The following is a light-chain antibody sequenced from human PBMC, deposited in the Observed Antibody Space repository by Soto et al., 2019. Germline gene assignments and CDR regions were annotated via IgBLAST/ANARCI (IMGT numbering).Light chain of an antibody. CDR1: QSIDIY. Sequence: QLTQSPSSLSASVGDRVTITCRASQSIDIYLHWYLQKPGKAPKLLIDSASSSQCGVPSRFSGSGPRTDFTLTITSLQPDDSATYYCQQCYSHPTCGQGTKMEV. CDR3: QQCYSHPT. J-gene: IGKJ1*01. CDR2: SAS. V-gene: IGKV1-39*01.